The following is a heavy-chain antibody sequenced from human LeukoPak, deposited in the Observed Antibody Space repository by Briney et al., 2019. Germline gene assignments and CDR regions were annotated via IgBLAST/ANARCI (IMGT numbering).Heavy chain of an antibody. Sequence: SETLSLTCTVSGGSITNHYWSWVRQTPGKGLEYIAYINYSGDSNYNLSLKSRVTISIDTSKNQFSLRLSFVTAADTAEYYCARLRLMSDAITYHAFDIWGQGTMLTVSS. CDR1: GGSITNHY. D-gene: IGHD2-2*02. J-gene: IGHJ3*02. V-gene: IGHV4-59*08. CDR3: ARLRLMSDAITYHAFDI. CDR2: INYSGDS.